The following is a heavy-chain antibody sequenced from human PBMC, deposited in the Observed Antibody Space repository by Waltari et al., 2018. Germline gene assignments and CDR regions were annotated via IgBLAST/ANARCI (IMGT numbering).Heavy chain of an antibody. CDR1: GGSFSAYY. D-gene: IGHD6-13*01. Sequence: QVQVQQWGAGLLTPSETLSLTCAGSGGSFSAYYWSWNRQSLGIGLEWIREINHSGHTKSSPTLNTRVTIAADKSDGQFSLSRNAGSAADTAGDYCSRGEYGSSWNHPALQHWGQATLVTFSS. J-gene: IGHJ1*01. CDR2: INHSGHT. CDR3: SRGEYGSSWNHPALQH. V-gene: IGHV4-34*01.